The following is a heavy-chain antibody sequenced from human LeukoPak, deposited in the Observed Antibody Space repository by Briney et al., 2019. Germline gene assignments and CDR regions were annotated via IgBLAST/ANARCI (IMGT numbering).Heavy chain of an antibody. V-gene: IGHV5-51*01. D-gene: IGHD6-13*01. CDR1: GYSFTSYW. J-gene: IGHJ5*02. CDR3: ARHLAGYSSSIMT. Sequence: GESLKISCKGSGYSFTSYWIGWVRQMPGKGLEWMGIIYPGDSDTRCSPSFQGQVSISADKSISTAYLQWSSLKASDTAMYYCARHLAGYSSSIMTWGQGTLVTVSS. CDR2: IYPGDSDT.